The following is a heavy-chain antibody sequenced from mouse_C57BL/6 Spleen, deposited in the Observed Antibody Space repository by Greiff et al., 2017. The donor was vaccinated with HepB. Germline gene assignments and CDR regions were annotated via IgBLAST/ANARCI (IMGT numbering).Heavy chain of an antibody. D-gene: IGHD2-4*01. CDR1: GYTFTGYW. J-gene: IGHJ3*01. V-gene: IGHV1-9*01. CDR3: ARHYDYDASFAY. CDR2: ILPGSGST. Sequence: VQLQQSGAELMKPGASVKLSCKATGYTFTGYWIEWVKQRPGHGLEWIGEILPGSGSTNYNEKFKGKATFTADTSSNTAYMQLSSLTTEDSAIYYCARHYDYDASFAYWGQGTLVTVSA.